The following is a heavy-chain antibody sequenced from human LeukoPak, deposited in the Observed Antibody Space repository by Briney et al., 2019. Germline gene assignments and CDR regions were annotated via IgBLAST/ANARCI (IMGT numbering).Heavy chain of an antibody. D-gene: IGHD4-17*01. CDR3: AGGSRTYGDYDY. CDR2: ISSSGGTT. CDR1: GFTFSSCA. J-gene: IGHJ4*02. V-gene: IGHV3-23*01. Sequence: GGSLRLSCAASGFTFSSCAMSWVRQAPGEGLEWVSAISSSGGTTYYADSVKGRFTISRDNSKNTLHLQMDSLRAEDTALYYCAGGSRTYGDYDYWGQGTLVTVSS.